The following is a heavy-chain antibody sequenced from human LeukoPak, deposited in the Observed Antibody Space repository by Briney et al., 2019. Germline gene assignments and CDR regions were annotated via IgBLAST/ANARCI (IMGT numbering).Heavy chain of an antibody. CDR1: GFTLSSYS. CDR2: ISSSSSYI. J-gene: IGHJ4*02. V-gene: IGHV3-21*01. Sequence: GGSLRLSCAASGFTLSSYSMNWVRQAPGKGLEWVSSISSSSSYIYYADSVKGRFTISRDNAKNSLYLQMNSLRDEDTAVYYCAKSAVAVLIYDYWGQGTLVTVSS. CDR3: AKSAVAVLIYDY. D-gene: IGHD6-19*01.